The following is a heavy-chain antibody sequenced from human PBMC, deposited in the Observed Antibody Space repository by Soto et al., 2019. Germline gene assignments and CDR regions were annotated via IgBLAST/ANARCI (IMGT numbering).Heavy chain of an antibody. CDR1: GGSISSSSYY. CDR2: IYYSGST. D-gene: IGHD3-10*01. Sequence: PSETLSLTCTVSGGSISSSSYYWGWIRQPPGKGLEWIGSIYYSGSTYYNPSLKSRVTISVDTSKNQFSLKLSSVTAADTAVYYCASSDYYGSGSYYTYYGMDVWGQGTTVTVSS. CDR3: ASSDYYGSGSYYTYYGMDV. V-gene: IGHV4-39*01. J-gene: IGHJ6*02.